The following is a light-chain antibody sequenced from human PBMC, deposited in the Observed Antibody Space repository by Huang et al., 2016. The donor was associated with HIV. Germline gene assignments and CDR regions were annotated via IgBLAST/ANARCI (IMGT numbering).Light chain of an antibody. Sequence: IRMTQAPSSLSASTGDRVTITCRASQNIANYLAWYQQKPGKAPKLLIHGATTLHSGGPTRFSGSGSGTDFTLNISCLQSEDFATYYCQQYYNYPFFGPGTRLEIK. CDR1: QNIANY. V-gene: IGKV1-8*01. CDR3: QQYYNYPF. CDR2: GAT. J-gene: IGKJ5*01.